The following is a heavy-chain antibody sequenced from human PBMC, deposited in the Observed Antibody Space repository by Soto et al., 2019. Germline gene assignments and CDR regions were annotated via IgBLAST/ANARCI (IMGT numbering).Heavy chain of an antibody. J-gene: IGHJ4*02. CDR1: GYSFTSYW. Sequence: PGESLKISCKGSGYSFTSYWIGWVRQMPGKGLEWMGIIYPGDSDTRYSPSFQGQVTISADKSISTAYLQWSSLKASDTAMYYCARHSGVKYSDGFTNFDYWGQGTLVTVSS. CDR3: ARHSGVKYSDGFTNFDY. D-gene: IGHD5-18*01. CDR2: IYPGDSDT. V-gene: IGHV5-51*01.